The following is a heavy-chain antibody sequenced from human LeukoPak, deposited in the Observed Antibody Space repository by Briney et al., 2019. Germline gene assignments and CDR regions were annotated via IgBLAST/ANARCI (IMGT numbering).Heavy chain of an antibody. D-gene: IGHD2-2*01. CDR1: GGSISSGGYS. J-gene: IGHJ5*02. Sequence: SETLSLTCAVSGGSISSGGYSWSWIRQPPGKGLEWIGYICYSGSTNYNPSLKSRVTISVDTSKNQFSLKLSSVTAADTAVYYYARGGCSSTSCNNWFDPWGQGTLVTVSS. CDR3: ARGGCSSTSCNNWFDP. V-gene: IGHV4-61*08. CDR2: ICYSGST.